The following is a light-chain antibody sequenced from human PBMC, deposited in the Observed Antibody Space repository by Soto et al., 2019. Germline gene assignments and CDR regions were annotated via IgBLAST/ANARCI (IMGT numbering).Light chain of an antibody. V-gene: IGKV1-27*01. CDR1: QDISGH. CDR2: EAS. Sequence: DIRVTHSPSSLSASVGDRVTITCRASQDISGHLAWYQQKPGKVPKLLIYEASTLHSGVPSRFSASGSGTDFTLTISSLQPEDVATYYCQKYNGTPRTFGQGTKVELK. CDR3: QKYNGTPRT. J-gene: IGKJ1*01.